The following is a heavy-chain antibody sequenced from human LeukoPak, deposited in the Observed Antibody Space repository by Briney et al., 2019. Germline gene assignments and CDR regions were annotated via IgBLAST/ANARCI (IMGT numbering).Heavy chain of an antibody. J-gene: IGHJ4*02. D-gene: IGHD6-19*01. CDR2: IYPGDFDV. CDR3: ARLGGGASGWYEERGDFDY. Sequence: GESLKISCKGSGYGFTTNWIGWVRQTPGKGLEWMAIIYPGDFDVRYSPSFQGHVTISVDRSISTAYLQWSSLGASDTAMYYCARLGGGASGWYEERGDFDYWGQGTLVTVS. V-gene: IGHV5-51*01. CDR1: GYGFTTNW.